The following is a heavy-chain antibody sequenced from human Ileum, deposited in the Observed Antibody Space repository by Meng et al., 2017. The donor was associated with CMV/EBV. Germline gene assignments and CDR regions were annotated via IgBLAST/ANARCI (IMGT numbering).Heavy chain of an antibody. D-gene: IGHD5-12*01. CDR1: GYTLPGYG. V-gene: IGHV1-18*01. CDR2: IRHYTGNT. Sequence: KAYGYTLPGYGLNWVRQAPGHGLEWMGWIRHYTGNTNYAQRCQGRVTMTTDTSTGTAYMELRSLRSDDTAVYYCARSRYSGYDHFDYWGQGTMVTVSS. CDR3: ARSRYSGYDHFDY. J-gene: IGHJ4*02.